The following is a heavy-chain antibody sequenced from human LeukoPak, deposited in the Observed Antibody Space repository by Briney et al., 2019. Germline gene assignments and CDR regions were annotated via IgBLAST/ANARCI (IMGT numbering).Heavy chain of an antibody. V-gene: IGHV1-69*13. CDR3: ARAYTYYDSSGYSEGYFDY. J-gene: IGHJ4*02. CDR1: GGTFSSYA. D-gene: IGHD3-22*01. Sequence: SEKVSCKASGGTFSSYAISWVRQAPGQGLEWMGGIIPIFSTANYAQKFQGRVTITADESTSTAYMELSSLRSEDTAVYYCARAYTYYDSSGYSEGYFDYWGQGTLVTVSS. CDR2: IIPIFSTA.